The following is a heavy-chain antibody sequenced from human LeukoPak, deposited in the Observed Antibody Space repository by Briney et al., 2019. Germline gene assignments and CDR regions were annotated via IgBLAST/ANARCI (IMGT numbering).Heavy chain of an antibody. V-gene: IGHV4-59*01. CDR3: ASEKRERFYDSYYHFDY. Sequence: SETLSLTCTVSGGSISSYYWSWIRQPPGKGLEWIGYIYYSGSTNYNPSLKSRVTISVDTSKNQFSLKLSSVTAADTAVYYCASEKRERFYDSYYHFDYWGQGTLVTVSS. D-gene: IGHD3-22*01. CDR2: IYYSGST. CDR1: GGSISSYY. J-gene: IGHJ4*02.